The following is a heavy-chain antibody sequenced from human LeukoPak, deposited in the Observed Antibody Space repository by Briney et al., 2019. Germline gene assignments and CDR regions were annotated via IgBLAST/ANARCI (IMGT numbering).Heavy chain of an antibody. Sequence: SETLSLTCTVSGGSISSYYWNWIRQPPGKGLEWIGYIYYSGSTTYNPSLKSRVSISVDTSKNQFSLKLSSVNVADTAVYYCARDADSSGSDNFDIWGQGTMVTVSS. CDR3: ARDADSSGSDNFDI. J-gene: IGHJ3*02. CDR1: GGSISSYY. D-gene: IGHD6-19*01. V-gene: IGHV4-59*12. CDR2: IYYSGST.